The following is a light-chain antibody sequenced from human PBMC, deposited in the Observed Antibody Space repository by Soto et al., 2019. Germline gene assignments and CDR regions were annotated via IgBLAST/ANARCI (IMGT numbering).Light chain of an antibody. CDR3: QQLNSYPFS. J-gene: IGKJ3*01. CDR2: AAS. Sequence: DIQLTQSPSFLSASVGDRVTITCRASQGISSYLAWYQQKPGKAPKLLIYAASTLQSGVPSRFSGSGSGTEFTLTTSSLQPQDCATYFFQQLNSYPFSFGPRTKVHGK. CDR1: QGISSY. V-gene: IGKV1-9*01.